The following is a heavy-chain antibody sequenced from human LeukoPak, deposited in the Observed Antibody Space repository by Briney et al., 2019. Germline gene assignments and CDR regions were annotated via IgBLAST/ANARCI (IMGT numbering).Heavy chain of an antibody. J-gene: IGHJ5*02. D-gene: IGHD2-2*01. V-gene: IGHV3-33*03. Sequence: GRSLRLSCTVSGFTFSTYAMHWVRQAPGKGLEWVAVIAYDGSNTYYLDSVKGRFTISRDNSENTLYLQMNSLRAEDTAVYYCAKDISSTSLYNWFDPWGQGTLVTVSS. CDR1: GFTFSTYA. CDR3: AKDISSTSLYNWFDP. CDR2: IAYDGSNT.